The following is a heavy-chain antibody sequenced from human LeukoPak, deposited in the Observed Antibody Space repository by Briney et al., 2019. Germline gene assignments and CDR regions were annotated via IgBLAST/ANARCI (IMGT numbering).Heavy chain of an antibody. CDR3: ASLEMATDY. Sequence: GESLKTSCKGSAYSFTSYWISWVRQMPGKGLEWMGRIDPSDSYTNYSPSFQGRVTISADKSISTAYLQWASLKASDTAMYYCASLEMATDYWGQGTLVTVSS. J-gene: IGHJ4*02. V-gene: IGHV5-10-1*01. CDR2: IDPSDSYT. CDR1: AYSFTSYW. D-gene: IGHD5-24*01.